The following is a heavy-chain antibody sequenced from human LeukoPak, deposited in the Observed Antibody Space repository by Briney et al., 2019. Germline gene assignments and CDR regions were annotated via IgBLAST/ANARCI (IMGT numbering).Heavy chain of an antibody. Sequence: SETLSLTCTVSGGSISSSTYYWGWIRQPPGKGLEWIGSIYYSGSTYYNPSLKSRVTISVDTSKNQFSLKLSSVTAADTAVYYCARHVMPTGSWYDHRGRLDSWGQGTLVTVSS. D-gene: IGHD6-13*01. V-gene: IGHV4-39*01. CDR3: ARHVMPTGSWYDHRGRLDS. CDR1: GGSISSSTYY. CDR2: IYYSGST. J-gene: IGHJ4*02.